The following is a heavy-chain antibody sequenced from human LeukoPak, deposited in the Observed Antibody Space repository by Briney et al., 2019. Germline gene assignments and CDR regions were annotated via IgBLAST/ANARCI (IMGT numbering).Heavy chain of an antibody. Sequence: GGSLRLSCAASGFTFSDHYMDWVRQAPGKGLEWVGRTSNKAKSYTTEYAASVKDRFTISRDGSKNSLYLQMNSLKTEDTAVYYCARVTGAYYFDYWGQGTLVTVSS. D-gene: IGHD1-20*01. J-gene: IGHJ4*02. V-gene: IGHV3-72*01. CDR3: ARVTGAYYFDY. CDR2: TSNKAKSYTT. CDR1: GFTFSDHY.